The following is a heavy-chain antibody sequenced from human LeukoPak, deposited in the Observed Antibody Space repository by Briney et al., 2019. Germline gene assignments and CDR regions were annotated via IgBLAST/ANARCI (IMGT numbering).Heavy chain of an antibody. CDR1: GFTFSSYA. CDR3: ARDFETVAGTRYFDY. CDR2: LSYDGSNK. D-gene: IGHD6-19*01. Sequence: GRSLRLSCAASGFTFSSYAMHWVRQAPGKGLEWVAVLSYDGSNKYYADSVKGRFTISRDNSKNTLYLQMNSLRAEDTAVYYCARDFETVAGTRYFDYWGQGTLVTVSS. J-gene: IGHJ4*02. V-gene: IGHV3-30-3*01.